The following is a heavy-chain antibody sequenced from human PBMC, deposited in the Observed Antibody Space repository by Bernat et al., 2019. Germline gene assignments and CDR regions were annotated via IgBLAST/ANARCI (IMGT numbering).Heavy chain of an antibody. D-gene: IGHD4-17*01. CDR1: GFTFSNAW. CDR3: TTDRSRTVTYEDDY. CDR2: IKSKTDGGTT. V-gene: IGHV3-15*01. Sequence: EVQLVESGGGLVKPGGSLRLSCAASGFTFSNAWMSWVRQAPGKGLEWVGRIKSKTDGGTTDYAAPVKGRFTISRDDPKNTLYLQMNSLKTEDTAVYYCTTDRSRTVTYEDDYWGQGTLVTVSS. J-gene: IGHJ4*02.